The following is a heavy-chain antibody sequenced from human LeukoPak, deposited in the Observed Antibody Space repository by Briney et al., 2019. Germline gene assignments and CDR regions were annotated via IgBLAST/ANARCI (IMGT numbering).Heavy chain of an antibody. Sequence: GGSLRLSCAASGFTFSSYWMSWVRQAPGKGLEWVAVISYDGSNKYYADSVKGRFTISRDNSKNTLYLQMNSLRAEDTAVYYCAKRLSEGGRYSSSWPVGFDPWGQGTLVTVSS. D-gene: IGHD6-13*01. CDR1: GFTFSSYW. J-gene: IGHJ5*02. CDR3: AKRLSEGGRYSSSWPVGFDP. CDR2: ISYDGSNK. V-gene: IGHV3-30*18.